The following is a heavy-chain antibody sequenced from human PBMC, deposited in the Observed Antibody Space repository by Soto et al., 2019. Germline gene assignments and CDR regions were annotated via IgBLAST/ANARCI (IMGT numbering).Heavy chain of an antibody. CDR1: GFTFNRYP. D-gene: IGHD2-8*01. J-gene: IGHJ4*02. V-gene: IGHV3-74*01. CDR2: INSDGSG. Sequence: VQVVESGGGLVQPGGSLRLSCAASGFTFNRYPLYWVRQAAGKGLVWVSRINSDGSGFYADSVKGRFTISRDNAKDTLYLQMNSLRVEDTAVYFCGRDNGGYWGQGTLVTVSS. CDR3: GRDNGGY.